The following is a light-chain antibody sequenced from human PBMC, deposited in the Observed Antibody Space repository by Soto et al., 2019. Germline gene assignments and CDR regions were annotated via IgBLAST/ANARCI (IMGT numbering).Light chain of an antibody. CDR2: ANS. CDR3: QSYDNSLRV. V-gene: IGLV1-40*01. Sequence: QSVLTQPHSVSGAPGQRVTISCTGSSSNIGAGYDVHWYQQLPGTAPKLLIYANSNRPSGVPDRFSGSKSGTSASLAITGLQAEDAADYYCQSYDNSLRVFGGGTKLTVL. J-gene: IGLJ2*01. CDR1: SSNIGAGYD.